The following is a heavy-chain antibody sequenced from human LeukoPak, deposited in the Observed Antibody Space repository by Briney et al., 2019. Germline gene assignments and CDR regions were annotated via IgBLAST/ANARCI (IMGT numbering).Heavy chain of an antibody. Sequence: GASVKVSCKASGGTFSSYAISWVRQAPGQGLEWMGRIIPILGIANYAQKFQGRITITADKSTSTAYMELSSLRPEDTAVYYCARDSRYKTGTTAYWGQGTLVTVSS. D-gene: IGHD1-7*01. CDR1: GGTFSSYA. CDR2: IIPILGIA. J-gene: IGHJ4*02. V-gene: IGHV1-69*04. CDR3: ARDSRYKTGTTAY.